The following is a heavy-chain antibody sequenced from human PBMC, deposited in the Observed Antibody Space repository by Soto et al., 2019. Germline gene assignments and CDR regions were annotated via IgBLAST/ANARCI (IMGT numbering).Heavy chain of an antibody. Sequence: QVQLVESGGGVVERGGSLRLSCVGSGFTFSSYGMHWVRQAPGKGLEWVTVISHDGNNKYYGDPVKGRFTISRDNSKSTLYLQMSSLRDEDTAMYYCSNGFPRASIGAAPWRWGQGTLVTVSS. J-gene: IGHJ4*02. V-gene: IGHV3-30*18. CDR2: ISHDGNNK. CDR3: SNGFPRASIGAAPWR. CDR1: GFTFSSYG. D-gene: IGHD3-16*01.